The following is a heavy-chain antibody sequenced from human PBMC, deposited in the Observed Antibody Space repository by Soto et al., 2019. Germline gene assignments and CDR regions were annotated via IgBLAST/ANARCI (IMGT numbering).Heavy chain of an antibody. Sequence: EVQLLESGGGLVQPGGSLRLYCAASGFTFSSYAMSWVRQAPGKGLEWVSAISGSGGSTYYADSVKGRFTISRDNSKNTLYLQMNSLRAEDTAVYYCAKDSHDYVWGSYRWYYFDYWGQGTLVTVSS. CDR2: ISGSGGST. CDR3: AKDSHDYVWGSYRWYYFDY. V-gene: IGHV3-23*01. CDR1: GFTFSSYA. D-gene: IGHD3-16*02. J-gene: IGHJ4*02.